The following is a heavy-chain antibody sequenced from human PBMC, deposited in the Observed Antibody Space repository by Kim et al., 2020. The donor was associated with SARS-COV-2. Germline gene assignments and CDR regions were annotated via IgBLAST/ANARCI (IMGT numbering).Heavy chain of an antibody. V-gene: IGHV1-8*01. CDR3: ARGRSYGHDY. Sequence: NTGYAQKFQGRVTMTRNTAISTAYMELSSLRSEDTAVYYCARGRSYGHDYWGQGTLVTVSS. D-gene: IGHD5-18*01. J-gene: IGHJ4*02. CDR2: NT.